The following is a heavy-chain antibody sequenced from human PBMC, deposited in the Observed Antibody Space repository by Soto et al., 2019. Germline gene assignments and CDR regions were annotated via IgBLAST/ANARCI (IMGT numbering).Heavy chain of an antibody. Sequence: QVQLVQSGAEVKKPGASVKVSCKASGYTFTSYYMHWVRQAPGQGLEWMGIINPSGGSTSYAQKFQGRVTMTRETSTSTVYIERSSLRSEDTAVYYCARDLALIAVAEGRNWFEPWGQGTLFTVSS. CDR3: ARDLALIAVAEGRNWFEP. J-gene: IGHJ5*02. CDR1: GYTFTSYY. V-gene: IGHV1-46*01. CDR2: INPSGGST. D-gene: IGHD2-15*01.